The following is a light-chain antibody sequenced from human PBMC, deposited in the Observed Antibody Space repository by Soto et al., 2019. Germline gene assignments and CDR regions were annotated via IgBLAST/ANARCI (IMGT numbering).Light chain of an antibody. CDR2: DAS. CDR1: RNINNF. V-gene: IGKV1-33*01. Sequence: DIQMTQSPSSLSASVGDRVTITCQASRNINNFVNWFQKKPGTAPKLLIYDASTLKPGVPSRFSGSGSGTDFRLTISSLQPEDFVTYYCQQSDDLPTFGQGTRL. CDR3: QQSDDLPT. J-gene: IGKJ5*01.